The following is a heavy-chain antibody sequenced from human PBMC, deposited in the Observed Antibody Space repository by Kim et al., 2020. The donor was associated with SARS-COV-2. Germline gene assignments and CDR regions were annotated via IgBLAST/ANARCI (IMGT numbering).Heavy chain of an antibody. D-gene: IGHD4-17*01. Sequence: SETLSLTCTVSGYSISSGFYWGWIRQPPGKGLEWIGSIYYSGNTYYNPSLKSRVTISVDTSRNQFSLKLSSVTAADTAVYYCAREFGDYDYWGQGTLVTV. V-gene: IGHV4-38-2*02. CDR1: GYSISSGFY. J-gene: IGHJ4*02. CDR2: IYYSGNT. CDR3: AREFGDYDY.